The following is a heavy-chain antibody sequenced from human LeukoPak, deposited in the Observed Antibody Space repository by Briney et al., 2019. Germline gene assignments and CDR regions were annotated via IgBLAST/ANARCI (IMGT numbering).Heavy chain of an antibody. D-gene: IGHD3-3*01. Sequence: SVKVSCKTSGGTFSSYAISWVRQAPGQGLEWMGGIIPIFGTANYAQEFQGRVTITTDESTSTAYMELSSLRSEDTAVYYCARVSRGVTIFGNNWFDPWGQGTLVTVSS. J-gene: IGHJ5*02. V-gene: IGHV1-69*05. CDR2: IIPIFGTA. CDR1: GGTFSSYA. CDR3: ARVSRGVTIFGNNWFDP.